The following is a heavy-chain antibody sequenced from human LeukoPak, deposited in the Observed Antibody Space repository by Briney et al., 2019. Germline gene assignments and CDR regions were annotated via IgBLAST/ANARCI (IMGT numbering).Heavy chain of an antibody. CDR3: ARGLSIAAAGQHYYGMDV. CDR1: GGSFSGYY. J-gene: IGHJ6*02. V-gene: IGHV4-34*01. D-gene: IGHD6-13*01. CDR2: INHSGST. Sequence: NSSETLSLTCAVYGGSFSGYYWSWIRQPPGKGLEWIGEINHSGSTNYNPSLKSRVTISVDTSKNQFSLKLSSVTAADTAVYYCARGLSIAAAGQHYYGMDVWGQGTTVTVSS.